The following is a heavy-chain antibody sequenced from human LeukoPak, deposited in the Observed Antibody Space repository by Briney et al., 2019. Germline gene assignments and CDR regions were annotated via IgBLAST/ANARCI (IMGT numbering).Heavy chain of an antibody. Sequence: NPSETLSLTCAVYGGSFSGYYWSWIRQPPGKGLEWIGEINHSGSTNYNPSLKSRVTISVDTSKNQFSLKLSSVTAADTAVYYCARAKPPYGSGSYYFDYWGQGTLVTVSS. J-gene: IGHJ4*02. CDR1: GGSFSGYY. CDR2: INHSGST. V-gene: IGHV4-34*01. D-gene: IGHD3-10*01. CDR3: ARAKPPYGSGSYYFDY.